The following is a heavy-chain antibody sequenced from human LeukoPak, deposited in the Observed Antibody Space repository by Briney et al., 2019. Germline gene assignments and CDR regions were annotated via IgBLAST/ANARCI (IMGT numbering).Heavy chain of an antibody. CDR2: IIPIFGTA. CDR3: ARDNDSRDPPHFDY. Sequence: ASVKVSCKASGGTFSSYAISWVRHAPRQGLERMRGIIPIFGTANYAQKFRGRVTITADKSTRTAYMELSSLRSEDTAVYYCARDNDSRDPPHFDYWGQGTLVTVSS. CDR1: GGTFSSYA. D-gene: IGHD3-16*01. V-gene: IGHV1-69*06. J-gene: IGHJ4*02.